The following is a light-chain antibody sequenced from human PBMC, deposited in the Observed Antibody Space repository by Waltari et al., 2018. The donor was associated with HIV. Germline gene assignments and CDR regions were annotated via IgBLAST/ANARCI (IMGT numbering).Light chain of an antibody. CDR1: SSDVGGYNY. Sequence: QSALAQPRSVSGSPGQSVTISCTGTSSDVGGYNYVSWFQHHPGKAPKLLIYHVTKRPSVVPDRFSASKSGNTASLTISGLQAEDEAEYYCCSNAARATYVFGTGTQVTVL. CDR2: HVT. V-gene: IGLV2-11*01. CDR3: CSNAARATYV. J-gene: IGLJ1*01.